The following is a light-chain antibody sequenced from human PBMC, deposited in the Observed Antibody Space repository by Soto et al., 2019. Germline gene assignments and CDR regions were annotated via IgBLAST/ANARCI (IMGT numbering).Light chain of an antibody. J-gene: IGLJ7*01. CDR3: AAWDDSLSGPV. V-gene: IGLV1-47*01. Sequence: QPVLTQPPSASGTPGQRVTISCSGSSSNIGSNYVYWYQQLPGTAPKLPIYKNDQRPSGVPDRFSGSKSGTSASLAISGLRSEDEADYYCAAWDDSLSGPVFGGGTQLTVL. CDR1: SSNIGSNY. CDR2: KND.